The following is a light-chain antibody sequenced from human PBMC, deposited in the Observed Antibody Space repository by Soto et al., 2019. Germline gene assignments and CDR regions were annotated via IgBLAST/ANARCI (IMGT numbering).Light chain of an antibody. J-gene: IGLJ3*02. Sequence: ALTQPPSASGSPGQSVTISCTGTSSDVGGYNYVSWYQQHPDKAPKLMIYEVNKRPSGVPDRFSGSKSCNTASLTVSGLQAEDEADYYCSSYAGSNDLVFGGGTQLTFL. CDR2: EVN. CDR3: SSYAGSNDLV. CDR1: SSDVGGYNY. V-gene: IGLV2-8*01.